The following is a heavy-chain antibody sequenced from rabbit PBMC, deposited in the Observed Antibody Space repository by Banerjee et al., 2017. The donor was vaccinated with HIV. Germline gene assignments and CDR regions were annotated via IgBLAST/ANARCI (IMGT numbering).Heavy chain of an antibody. CDR1: GFSFSSSYY. Sequence: QSLEESGGDLVKPGASLTLTCTASGFSFSSSYYMSWVRQAPGKGLEWIACIYAGSSGRTYYASWVNGRFTISKTSSTTVTLQMTSLTAADTATYFCARDLAGVIGWNFGLWGQGTLVTVS. CDR2: IYAGSSGRT. V-gene: IGHV1S40*01. J-gene: IGHJ4*01. D-gene: IGHD4-1*01. CDR3: ARDLAGVIGWNFGL.